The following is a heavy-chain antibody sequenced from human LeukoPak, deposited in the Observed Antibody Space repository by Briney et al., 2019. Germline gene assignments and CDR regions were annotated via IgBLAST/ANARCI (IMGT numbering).Heavy chain of an antibody. V-gene: IGHV4-59*12. CDR3: ARDRRSSGRSPILPKLYNWFDP. J-gene: IGHJ5*02. Sequence: SETLSLTCTVSGGSISSYYWSWIRQPPGKGLEWIGYIYYSGYTNYNPSLKSRVTISVDTSKNQFSLKLSSVTAADTAVYYCARDRRSSGRSPILPKLYNWFDPWGQGTLVTVSS. D-gene: IGHD6-19*01. CDR1: GGSISSYY. CDR2: IYYSGYT.